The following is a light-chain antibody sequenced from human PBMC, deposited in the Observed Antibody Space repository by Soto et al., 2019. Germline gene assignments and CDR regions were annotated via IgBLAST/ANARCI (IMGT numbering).Light chain of an antibody. CDR3: AAWDDSLSGVV. CDR2: RNN. V-gene: IGLV1-47*01. J-gene: IGLJ2*01. CDR1: SSNIGSKY. Sequence: QSVLTQPPSASGTPGQRVTISCSGSSSNIGSKYVYWYQQLPGTAPKLLIYRNNQRPSGVPDRFSCSKSCTSASLAISGLRSEDEADYYCAAWDDSLSGVVFGGGTKVTVL.